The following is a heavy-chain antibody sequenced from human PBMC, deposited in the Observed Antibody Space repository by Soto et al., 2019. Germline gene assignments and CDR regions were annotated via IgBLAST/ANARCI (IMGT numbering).Heavy chain of an antibody. D-gene: IGHD3-3*01. Sequence: SETLSLTCTVSGGSISSSSYYWGWIRQPPGKGLEWIGSIYYSGSTYYNPSLKSRVTISVDASKNQFSLKLSSVTAADTAVYYCASGDLEWLLYRFDYRGQGTLVTVSS. V-gene: IGHV4-39*01. CDR1: GGSISSSSYY. J-gene: IGHJ4*02. CDR2: IYYSGST. CDR3: ASGDLEWLLYRFDY.